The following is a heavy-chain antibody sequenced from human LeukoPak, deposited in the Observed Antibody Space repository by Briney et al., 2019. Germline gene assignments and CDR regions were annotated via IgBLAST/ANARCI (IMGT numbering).Heavy chain of an antibody. CDR1: GGSFSGYY. V-gene: IGHV4-34*01. CDR2: INHSGST. Sequence: SETLSLTCAVYGGSFSGYYWSWIRQPQGKGLEWIGEINHSGSTNYNPSLKSRVTISVDTSKNQFSLKLSSVTAADTAVYYCARGRGTSYFDYWGQGTLVTVSS. J-gene: IGHJ4*02. CDR3: ARGRGTSYFDY.